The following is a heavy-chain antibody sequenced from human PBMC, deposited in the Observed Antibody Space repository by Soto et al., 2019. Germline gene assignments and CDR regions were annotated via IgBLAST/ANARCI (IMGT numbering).Heavy chain of an antibody. D-gene: IGHD5-18*01. CDR2: IDYSGKT. Sequence: QVQLQESGPGLVKPSQTLSLTCTVSGGSISSGDYYWSWIRQPPGKGLEWIGYIDYSGKTYYNPSLKSRLTLSIDTSRNQFSLGLNAVTAADTAVYYCVRELTGYSYGPGEVYWGQGTLATVSS. CDR3: VRELTGYSYGPGEVY. CDR1: GGSISSGDYY. V-gene: IGHV4-30-4*01. J-gene: IGHJ4*02.